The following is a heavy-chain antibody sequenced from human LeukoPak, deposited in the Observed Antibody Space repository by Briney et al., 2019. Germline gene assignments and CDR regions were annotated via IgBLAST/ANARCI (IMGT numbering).Heavy chain of an antibody. J-gene: IGHJ4*02. Sequence: PSETLSLTCTVSGAXISSDYWSWIRQPPGKGLECIGYISYSESTNYNPSLKSRVTISVDTSKNQFSLKLNSVTAADTAVYYCARERRDGYNWSFDYWGQGTLVTVSS. CDR1: GAXISSDY. CDR3: ARERRDGYNWSFDY. CDR2: ISYSEST. D-gene: IGHD5-24*01. V-gene: IGHV4-59*01.